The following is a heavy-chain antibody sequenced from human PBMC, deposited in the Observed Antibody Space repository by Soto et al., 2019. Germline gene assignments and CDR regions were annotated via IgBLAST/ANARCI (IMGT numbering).Heavy chain of an antibody. V-gene: IGHV4-59*01. D-gene: IGHD3-3*02. CDR1: GGSISRYY. CDR2: IYYSGST. Sequence: SSETLSLTCTVSGGSISRYYWSWIRQPPGKGLEWIGYIYYSGSTNYNPSLKSRVTISVDTSKNQFSLKLSSVTAADTAVYYCARMGRRGILGYWGQGTLVTVSS. J-gene: IGHJ4*02. CDR3: ARMGRRGILGY.